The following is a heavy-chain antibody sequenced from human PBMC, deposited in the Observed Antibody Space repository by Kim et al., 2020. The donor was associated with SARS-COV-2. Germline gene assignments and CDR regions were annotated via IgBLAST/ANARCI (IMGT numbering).Heavy chain of an antibody. CDR1: GFTFGDYA. CDR2: IRSKAYGGTT. J-gene: IGHJ4*02. Sequence: GGSLRLSCTASGFTFGDYAMSWVRQAPGKWLEWVGFIRSKAYGGTTEYAASVKGRFTISRDDSKSIAYLQMNSLKTEDTAVYYCTRSLLYYDSSGYFDYWGQGTLVTVSS. V-gene: IGHV3-49*04. CDR3: TRSLLYYDSSGYFDY. D-gene: IGHD3-22*01.